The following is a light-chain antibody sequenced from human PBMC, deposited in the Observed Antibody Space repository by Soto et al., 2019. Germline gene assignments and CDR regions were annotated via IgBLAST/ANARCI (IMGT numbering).Light chain of an antibody. Sequence: LTQPASVSGSPGQSITISCTGTSSDVGSYNLVSWYQQHPGKAPKLMIYEVSKRPSGVSNRFSGSKSGNTASLTISGLQAEDEADYYCCSYAGSSTPYVFGTGTKVTDL. CDR3: CSYAGSSTPYV. CDR1: SSDVGSYNL. J-gene: IGLJ1*01. V-gene: IGLV2-23*02. CDR2: EVS.